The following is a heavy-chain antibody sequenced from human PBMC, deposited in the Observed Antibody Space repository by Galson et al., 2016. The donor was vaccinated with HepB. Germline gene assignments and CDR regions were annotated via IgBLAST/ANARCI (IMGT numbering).Heavy chain of an antibody. Sequence: SLRLSCAASGFTLSGYGMHWVRQAPGKGLEWVAVIWYDGSNKHYADSVKGRFTISRDNSKNTLYLHMISLRVEDAALYYCAIETHLGTAPGYYGMDVWGQGTTVTVSS. J-gene: IGHJ6*02. CDR2: IWYDGSNK. D-gene: IGHD1-1*01. CDR1: GFTLSGYG. CDR3: AIETHLGTAPGYYGMDV. V-gene: IGHV3-33*01.